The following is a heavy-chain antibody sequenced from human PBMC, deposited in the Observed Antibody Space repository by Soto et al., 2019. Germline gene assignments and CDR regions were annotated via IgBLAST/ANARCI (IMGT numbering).Heavy chain of an antibody. CDR1: GDSISRGGYF. J-gene: IGHJ6*03. V-gene: IGHV4-31*03. D-gene: IGHD1-26*01. Sequence: QVQLQESGPGLVKPSQTLSLTCIVSGDSISRGGYFWTWIRQHPGKGLEWIGYIYDSGSAFYNTSLKSRVTMSVDTSKNQFSLNLRSVTAADTDVFYCARGILRPNHYMDVWGKGTAVAVSS. CDR2: IYDSGSA. CDR3: ARGILRPNHYMDV.